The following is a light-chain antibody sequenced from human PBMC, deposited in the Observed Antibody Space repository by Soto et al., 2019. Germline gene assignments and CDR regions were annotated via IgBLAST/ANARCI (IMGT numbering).Light chain of an antibody. CDR1: NNEVGGYDY. CDR2: DVT. Sequence: QSVLTQPRSVSGSPGQSVTIFCTGTNNEVGGYDYVSWFQQHPGKAPKLVLYDVTKRPSGVPDRFSGSKSGNTASLTISGLQAEDEADYYCCSYAGSSVYVFGSGTKVTVL. J-gene: IGLJ1*01. CDR3: CSYAGSSVYV. V-gene: IGLV2-11*01.